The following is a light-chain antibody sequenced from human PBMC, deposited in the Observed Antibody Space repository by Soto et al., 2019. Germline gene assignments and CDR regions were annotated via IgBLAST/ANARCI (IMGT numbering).Light chain of an antibody. CDR2: GAS. Sequence: IVLTQSPGTLSLSPGERATLSCRASQSVSSSFLAWYQQKPGQAPRLLIYGASSRATGIPDRFSGSGSGTDVTLTISRLEPEDFAVYYCQQYDSSPSTFGPGTKVDIK. CDR1: QSVSSSF. J-gene: IGKJ3*01. CDR3: QQYDSSPST. V-gene: IGKV3-20*01.